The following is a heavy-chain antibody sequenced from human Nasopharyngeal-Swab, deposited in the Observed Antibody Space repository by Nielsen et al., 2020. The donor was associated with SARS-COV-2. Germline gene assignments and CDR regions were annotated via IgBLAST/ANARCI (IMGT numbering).Heavy chain of an antibody. CDR1: GFTFRSYG. Sequence: GESLKISCAASGFTFRSYGMHGVRQAPGKGREGVAVISYDGSNKYYADSVKGRFTISRDNSKNTLYLQMNSLRAEDTAVYYCATGSTTVVTPEYYYYMDVWGKGTTVTVSS. J-gene: IGHJ6*03. D-gene: IGHD4-23*01. V-gene: IGHV3-30*03. CDR3: ATGSTTVVTPEYYYYMDV. CDR2: ISYDGSNK.